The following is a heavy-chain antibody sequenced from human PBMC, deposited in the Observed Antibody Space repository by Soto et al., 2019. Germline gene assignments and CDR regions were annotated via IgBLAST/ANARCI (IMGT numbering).Heavy chain of an antibody. D-gene: IGHD3-16*01. CDR2: IYPSGHT. J-gene: IGHJ5*01. CDR3: ARQKCSPSSYVQDVWFDS. Sequence: QLQLKESGPGLLKPSETLSLTCNVSGGSISGSDNYWAWIRQPPGKGLEWIGNIYPSGHTYPSPYVKSRFTISIDTAKKQFALRLSSVTAADTAVYFCARQKCSPSSYVQDVWFDSWGQGTMVTGSA. CDR1: GGSISGSDNY. V-gene: IGHV4-39*01.